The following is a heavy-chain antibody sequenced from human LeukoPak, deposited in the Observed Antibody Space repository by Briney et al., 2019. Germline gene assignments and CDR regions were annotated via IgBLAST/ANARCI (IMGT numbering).Heavy chain of an antibody. V-gene: IGHV1-18*01. CDR2: ISAYNGNT. Sequence: ASVKVSCKASGYTFTSYGISWVRQAPGQGLEWMGWISAYNGNTNYAQKPQGRVTMTTDTSTSTAYMELRSLRSDDTAVYYCARDGLDYYDSSGSPQDYWGQGTLVTVSS. J-gene: IGHJ4*02. CDR1: GYTFTSYG. CDR3: ARDGLDYYDSSGSPQDY. D-gene: IGHD3-22*01.